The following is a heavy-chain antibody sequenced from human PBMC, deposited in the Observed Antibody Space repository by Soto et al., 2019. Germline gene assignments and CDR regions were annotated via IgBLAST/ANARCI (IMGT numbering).Heavy chain of an antibody. CDR2: INAGNGNT. J-gene: IGHJ6*02. CDR1: GYTFTSYA. D-gene: IGHD3-3*01. CDR3: ATSYYYFWSGYYYYYYGMGV. V-gene: IGHV1-3*01. Sequence: SVNGSCKASGYTFTSYAMHWVRHATRQRLEWIGWINAGNGNTKYSQKFQGRVTITRDTSASTAYMELSSLRSEDTAVYYCATSYYYFWSGYYYYYYGMGVSGQGTTVTVSS.